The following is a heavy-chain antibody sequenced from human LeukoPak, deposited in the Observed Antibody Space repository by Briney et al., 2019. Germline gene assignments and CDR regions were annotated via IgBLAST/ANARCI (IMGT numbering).Heavy chain of an antibody. Sequence: GESLKISCKGSGYSFTSYWIGWVRQMPGKGLEWVGIIYPGDSDTRYSPSFQGQVTISADKSISTAYLQWSSLKASDTAMYYCARPNYYDSSGQWMDAFDIWGQGTMVTVSS. J-gene: IGHJ3*02. V-gene: IGHV5-51*01. CDR2: IYPGDSDT. CDR1: GYSFTSYW. D-gene: IGHD3-22*01. CDR3: ARPNYYDSSGQWMDAFDI.